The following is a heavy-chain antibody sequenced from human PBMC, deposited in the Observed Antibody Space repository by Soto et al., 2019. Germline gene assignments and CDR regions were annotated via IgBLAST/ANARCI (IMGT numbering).Heavy chain of an antibody. CDR2: IWYDGSNK. CDR1: GFTFSSYG. J-gene: IGHJ4*02. V-gene: IGHV3-33*01. D-gene: IGHD3-22*01. CDR3: ARERNYYDSSGYSFDY. Sequence: HPGGSLRLSCAASGFTFSSYGMHWVRQAPGKGLEWVAVIWYDGSNKYYADSVKGRFTISRDNSKNTLYLQMNSLRAEDTAVYYCARERNYYDSSGYSFDYWGQGTLVTVSS.